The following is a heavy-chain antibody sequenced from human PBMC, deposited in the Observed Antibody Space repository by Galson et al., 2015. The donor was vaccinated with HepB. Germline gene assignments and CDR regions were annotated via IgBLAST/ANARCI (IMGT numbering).Heavy chain of an antibody. V-gene: IGHV1-69*13. CDR2: IIPIFGTA. J-gene: IGHJ6*02. CDR1: GGTSSSYA. D-gene: IGHD2-2*01. Sequence: SVKVSCKASGGTSSSYAISWVRQAPGQGLEWMGGIIPIFGTANYAQKFQGRVTITADESTSTAYMELSSLRSEDTAVYYCARESCSSTSCYLFGYYYYGMDVWGQGTTVTVSS. CDR3: ARESCSSTSCYLFGYYYYGMDV.